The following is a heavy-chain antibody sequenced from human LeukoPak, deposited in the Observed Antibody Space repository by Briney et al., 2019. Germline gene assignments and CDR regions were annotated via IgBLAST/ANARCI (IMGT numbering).Heavy chain of an antibody. CDR3: ARGQEQFSSPWQWGPRRKNFYYYGMDV. Sequence: GGSLRLSCAASGFTVSSNYMSWVRQAPGKGLEWVSFIYSTGDTYYADSVKGRFTISRDHSKNTLSLQMHGLRADDTAVYYCARGQEQFSSPWQWGPRRKNFYYYGMDVWGQGTTVTVSS. D-gene: IGHD6-19*01. CDR1: GFTVSSNY. CDR2: IYSTGDT. J-gene: IGHJ6*02. V-gene: IGHV3-66*01.